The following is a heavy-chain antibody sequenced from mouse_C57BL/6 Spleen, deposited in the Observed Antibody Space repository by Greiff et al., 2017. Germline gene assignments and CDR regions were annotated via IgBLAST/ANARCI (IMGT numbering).Heavy chain of an antibody. CDR2: ISSGSSTI. CDR1: GFTFSDYG. Sequence: EVQLQESGGGLVKPGGSLKLSCAASGFTFSDYGMHWVRQAPEKGLEWVAYISSGSSTIYYAATVKGRFTISRDNAKNTLFLQMTRLRSEDTAMYYCARPMFDYWGQGTTLTVSS. J-gene: IGHJ2*01. V-gene: IGHV5-17*01. CDR3: ARPMFDY.